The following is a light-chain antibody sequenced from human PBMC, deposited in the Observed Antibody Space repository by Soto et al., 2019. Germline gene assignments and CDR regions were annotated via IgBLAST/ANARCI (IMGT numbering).Light chain of an antibody. J-gene: IGKJ1*01. Sequence: DIQMTQSPSTLSASVGDRVTITCRASQSISSWLAWYQQKAGKVPKLLIHKASSLESGVPSRFSGSGSGTEFTLTIISLPPDYFATYYCQQYNSYPWTFGQGTKVDIK. CDR3: QQYNSYPWT. CDR1: QSISSW. CDR2: KAS. V-gene: IGKV1-5*03.